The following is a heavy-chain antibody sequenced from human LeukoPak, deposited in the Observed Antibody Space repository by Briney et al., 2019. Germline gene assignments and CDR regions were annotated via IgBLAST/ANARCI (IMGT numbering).Heavy chain of an antibody. CDR1: GYTFTENY. CDR3: ARGKSGYSP. D-gene: IGHD3-22*01. V-gene: IGHV1-2*02. Sequence: ALVKVSCKVSGYTFTENYIHWVRQTPGRGLEWMGLINPHTGAANYTQNFQGRVTLTRDTSSSTAYMHLSSLRSDDTAVYYCARGKSGYSPWGQGTPVTVSS. J-gene: IGHJ4*02. CDR2: INPHTGAA.